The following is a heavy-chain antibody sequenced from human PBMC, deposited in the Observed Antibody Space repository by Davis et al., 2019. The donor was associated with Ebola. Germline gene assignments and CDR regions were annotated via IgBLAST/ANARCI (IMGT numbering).Heavy chain of an antibody. J-gene: IGHJ4*02. CDR1: GFTFSSYA. V-gene: IGHV3-30-3*01. CDR2: ISYDGSNK. Sequence: GGSLRLSCAASGFTFSSYAMSWVRQAPGKGLEWVAVISYDGSNKYYADSVKGRFTISRDNSKNTLYLQMNSLRAEDTAVYYCARGSYCDYWGQGTLVTVSS. CDR3: ARGSYCDY.